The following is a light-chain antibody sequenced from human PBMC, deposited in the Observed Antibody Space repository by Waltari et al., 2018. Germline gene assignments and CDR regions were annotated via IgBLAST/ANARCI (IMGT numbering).Light chain of an antibody. J-gene: IGLJ3*02. CDR2: LNN. V-gene: IGLV1-44*01. CDR1: DSNPPPNF. Sequence: QSVLSQPPAASGTPGQRVTLPCSGTDSNPPPNFVHWSQQPPGLAPPPLISLNNQRPSGVPDRFSGSKSGTSASLAISGLRSEDEALYYCATWDGSVNGDWVFGGGTKLTVL. CDR3: ATWDGSVNGDWV.